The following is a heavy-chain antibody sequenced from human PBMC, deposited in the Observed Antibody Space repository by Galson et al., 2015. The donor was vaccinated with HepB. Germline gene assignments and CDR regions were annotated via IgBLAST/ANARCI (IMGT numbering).Heavy chain of an antibody. Sequence: SLRLSCAASGFTFSTQGIHWVRQAPGKGLEWVGVVSYDGSYTFYGDSVKGRFTISRDNAKNTLYLQMNSLRDEDTAVYYCAREGRRTGEVTKAFDMWVQGTMVTVSS. CDR1: GFTFSTQG. V-gene: IGHV3-30*03. CDR2: VSYDGSYT. D-gene: IGHD7-27*01. CDR3: AREGRRTGEVTKAFDM. J-gene: IGHJ3*02.